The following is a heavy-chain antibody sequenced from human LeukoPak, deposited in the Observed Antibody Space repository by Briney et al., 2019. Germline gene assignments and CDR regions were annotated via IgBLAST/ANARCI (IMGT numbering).Heavy chain of an antibody. CDR2: FDPEDGET. Sequence: ASVKVSCKVSGYTLTELSMHWVRQAPGKGLEWMGGFDPEDGETIYAQKFQGRVTITRDTSASTAYMELSSLRSEDTAVYYCAVIRVRDDYWGQGTLVTVSS. D-gene: IGHD2-21*01. CDR3: AVIRVRDDY. CDR1: GYTLTELS. J-gene: IGHJ4*02. V-gene: IGHV1-24*01.